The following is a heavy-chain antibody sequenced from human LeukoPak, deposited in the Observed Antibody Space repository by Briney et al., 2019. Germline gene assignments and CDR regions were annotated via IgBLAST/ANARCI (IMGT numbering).Heavy chain of an antibody. Sequence: GGSLRLSCGGSGFTFSICWFHWVRQAPGKGLVWVSRINPDGSRTDYADSVRGRFTISRDNAKNTLYLQMNSLRVEDTAVYFCAKSMTGLDDYWGQGTLVTVSS. D-gene: IGHD3-9*01. J-gene: IGHJ4*02. CDR1: GFTFSICW. CDR3: AKSMTGLDDY. V-gene: IGHV3-74*01. CDR2: INPDGSRT.